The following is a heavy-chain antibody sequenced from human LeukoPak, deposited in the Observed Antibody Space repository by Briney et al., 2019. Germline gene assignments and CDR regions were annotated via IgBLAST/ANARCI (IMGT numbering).Heavy chain of an antibody. D-gene: IGHD4-11*01. Sequence: ASVKVSCKAFGYTITGYYIHWVRQAPGQGLEWMGWISAYNGNTNYAQKLQGRVTMTTDTSTSTAYMELRSLRSDDTAVYYCASSSPGSNYVFDSFDYWGQGTLVTVSS. CDR3: ASSSPGSNYVFDSFDY. V-gene: IGHV1-18*04. J-gene: IGHJ4*02. CDR1: GYTITGYY. CDR2: ISAYNGNT.